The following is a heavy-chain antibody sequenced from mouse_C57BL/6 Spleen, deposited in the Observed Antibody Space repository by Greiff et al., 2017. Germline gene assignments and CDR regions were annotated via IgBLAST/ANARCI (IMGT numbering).Heavy chain of an antibody. Sequence: EVQLQQSGPELVKPGASVKMSCKASGYTFTDYNMHWVKQSHGKSLEWIGYINPNNGGTSYNQKFKGKATLTVNKSSSTAYMELRSLTSEDSAVYYCAVYYDYDGGYYYAMDYWGQGTSVTVSS. CDR3: AVYYDYDGGYYYAMDY. CDR1: GYTFTDYN. V-gene: IGHV1-22*01. J-gene: IGHJ4*01. D-gene: IGHD2-4*01. CDR2: INPNNGGT.